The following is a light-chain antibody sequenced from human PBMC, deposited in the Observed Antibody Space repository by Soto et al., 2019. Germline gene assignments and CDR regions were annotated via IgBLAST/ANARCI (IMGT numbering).Light chain of an antibody. CDR1: QSVSNY. V-gene: IGKV3-11*01. J-gene: IGKJ5*01. CDR2: DAS. Sequence: EIVLTQSPATLSFSPGERATLSCRASQSVSNYLGWYQQKPGQAPRLLIYDASNRATGIPARFSGSGSGTDFTLTISSLEPEDFAVYYCQHRGTFGQGTRLEMK. CDR3: QHRGT.